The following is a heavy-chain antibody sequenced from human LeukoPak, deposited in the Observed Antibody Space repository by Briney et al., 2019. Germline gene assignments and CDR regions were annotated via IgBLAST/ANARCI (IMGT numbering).Heavy chain of an antibody. D-gene: IGHD4-23*01. CDR1: GGSISSGSYY. V-gene: IGHV4-61*02. CDR3: ARDRSATVVNGGGFDY. J-gene: IGHJ4*02. CDR2: IYSSGST. Sequence: SQTLSLTCTVSGGSISSGSYYWSWIRQPAGKGLEWIGRIYSSGSTNYNPSLKSRVTISVDTSKNQFSLKLSSVTAADTAVYYCARDRSATVVNGGGFDYWGQGTLVTVSS.